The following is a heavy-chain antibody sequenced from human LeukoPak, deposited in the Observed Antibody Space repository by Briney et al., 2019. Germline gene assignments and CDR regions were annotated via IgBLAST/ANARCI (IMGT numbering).Heavy chain of an antibody. CDR2: IYHSGST. CDR1: GGSISSSSYY. J-gene: IGHJ5*02. V-gene: IGHV4-39*07. Sequence: SETLSLTCTVSGGSISSSSYYWGWIRQPPGKGLEWVGSIYHSGSTYHNPSLKSRVTISVDTSKNQFSLKLRSVTAADTAVYYCARPTARLGWFDPWGQRTLVTVSS. CDR3: ARPTARLGWFDP. D-gene: IGHD6-6*01.